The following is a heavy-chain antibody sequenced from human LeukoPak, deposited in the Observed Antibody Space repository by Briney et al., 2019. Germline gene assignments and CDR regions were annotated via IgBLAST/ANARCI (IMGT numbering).Heavy chain of an antibody. CDR2: INPNSGGT. CDR1: GGTSSSYA. Sequence: ASVKVSCKASGGTSSSYAISWVRQAPGQGLEWMGWINPNSGGTNYAQKFQGRVTMTRDTSISTAYMELSRLRSDDTAVYYCARSGYFDYLGQGTLVTVSS. D-gene: IGHD2-15*01. J-gene: IGHJ4*02. V-gene: IGHV1-2*02. CDR3: ARSGYFDY.